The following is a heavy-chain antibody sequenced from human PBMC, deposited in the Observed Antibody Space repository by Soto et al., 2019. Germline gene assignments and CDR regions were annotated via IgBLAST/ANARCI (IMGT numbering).Heavy chain of an antibody. Sequence: ELQLVESGGGLVKPGGSLRLSCVASGFSFFNAWMSWVRQAPGKGLEWVARIRSKTAGGTPEYAAPGQGRFTISRDNSKNTLYLQMNSLRAEDTAVYYCARDKQSGYINDYYYGMDVWGQGTTVTVSS. D-gene: IGHD5-12*01. V-gene: IGHV3-15*01. J-gene: IGHJ6*02. CDR2: IRSKTAGGTP. CDR1: GFSFFNAW. CDR3: ARDKQSGYINDYYYGMDV.